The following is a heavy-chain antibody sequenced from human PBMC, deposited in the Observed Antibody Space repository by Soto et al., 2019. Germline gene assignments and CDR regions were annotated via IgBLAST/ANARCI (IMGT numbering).Heavy chain of an antibody. CDR2: LWYDGSNK. D-gene: IGHD3-10*01. CDR3: ATEYGSGSNGAFEY. Sequence: QVQLVDSGGGVVQPGRSLRLSCAASGFIFSSYGMHWVRQAPGKGLEWVAGLWYDGSNKYYADSVKGRFTISRDNSKNTLFLQMNSLTDEDTAVYYWATEYGSGSNGAFEYWGQGSLVTVSS. V-gene: IGHV3-33*01. J-gene: IGHJ4*02. CDR1: GFIFSSYG.